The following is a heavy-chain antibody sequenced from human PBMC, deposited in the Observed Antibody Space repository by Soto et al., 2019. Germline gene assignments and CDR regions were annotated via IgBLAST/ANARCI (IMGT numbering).Heavy chain of an antibody. CDR1: GSSISPYY. V-gene: IGHV4-59*01. CDR3: TRVRGYYGDYPSFDY. D-gene: IGHD4-17*01. Sequence: SETLSLTCTVSGSSISPYYWSWIRQPPGKGLEWIGYIYYTGSTKYNPSLKSRVTISLGTSRNQLSLKLSSVSAADTAVYYCTRVRGYYGDYPSFDYWGPGTLVTVSS. CDR2: IYYTGST. J-gene: IGHJ4*02.